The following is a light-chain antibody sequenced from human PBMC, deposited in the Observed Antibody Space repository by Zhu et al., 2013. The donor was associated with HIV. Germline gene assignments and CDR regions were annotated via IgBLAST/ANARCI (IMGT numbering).Light chain of an antibody. J-gene: IGKJ2*01. CDR3: QQYDDWPPYT. V-gene: IGKV3-15*01. Sequence: EIVLTQSPGTLSLSPGERATLSCTASQSISINLAWYQQKPGQPPRLLIYAASTRATGTPARFSGSGSWTEFTLIISSLQSEDFGVYYCQQYDDWPPYTFGPGTKLEI. CDR2: AAS. CDR1: QSISIN.